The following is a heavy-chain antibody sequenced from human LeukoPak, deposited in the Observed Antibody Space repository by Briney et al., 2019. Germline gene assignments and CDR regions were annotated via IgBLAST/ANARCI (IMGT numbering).Heavy chain of an antibody. CDR2: ISYDGSNK. Sequence: PGGSLRLSCAASGFTFSSYGMHWVRQAPGKGLEWVAVISYDGSNKYYADSVKGRFTISRDNANNSLYLQMNSLRAEDTAVYYCARGTGPVDYWGQGTLVTVSS. V-gene: IGHV3-30*03. J-gene: IGHJ4*02. CDR3: ARGTGPVDY. D-gene: IGHD3/OR15-3a*01. CDR1: GFTFSSYG.